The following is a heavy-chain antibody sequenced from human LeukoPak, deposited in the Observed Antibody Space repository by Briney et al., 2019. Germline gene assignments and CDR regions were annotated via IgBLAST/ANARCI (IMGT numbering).Heavy chain of an antibody. D-gene: IGHD1-1*01. CDR3: ARDGNDSGYYYYGMDV. CDR1: GCTVSSNY. CDR2: IYSGGST. J-gene: IGHJ6*02. V-gene: IGHV3-53*04. Sequence: PGGSLRLSCAASGCTVSSNYMSWVRQAPGKGLEWVSVIYSGGSTYYADSVKGRFTISRHNSKNTLYLQMNSLRAEDTAVYYCARDGNDSGYYYYGMDVWGQGTTVTVSS.